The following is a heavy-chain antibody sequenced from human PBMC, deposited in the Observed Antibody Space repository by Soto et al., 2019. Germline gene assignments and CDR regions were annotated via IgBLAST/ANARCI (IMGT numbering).Heavy chain of an antibody. D-gene: IGHD2-2*02. CDR1: GFSLSNPKMG. CDR2: IFSDDEY. CDR3: ARITRDDVGEPAAIYYFDT. Sequence: SGPTLVNPTETLTLTCTVPGFSLSNPKMGVSWICQPPGKAPEWLAHIFSDDEYSYSTSLKSRLIISKDTSKSQVVLTMTNMDPVDSATFYCARITRDDVGEPAAIYYFDTWGQGTQVTVSS. V-gene: IGHV2-26*01. J-gene: IGHJ5*02.